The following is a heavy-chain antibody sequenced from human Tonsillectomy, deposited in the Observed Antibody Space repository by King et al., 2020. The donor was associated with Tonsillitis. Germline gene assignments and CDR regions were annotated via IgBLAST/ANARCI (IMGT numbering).Heavy chain of an antibody. V-gene: IGHV3-9*01. J-gene: IGHJ6*02. CDR2: ISWNSGSI. CDR3: AKATGRLHLRDPDLGNGMDV. CDR1: GFTFDDYG. D-gene: IGHD3-16*01. Sequence: VQLVESGGGLVQPGRSLRLSCAASGFTFDDYGMHWVRQAPGKGLEWVSGISWNSGSIGYADSVKGRFTISRDNAKNSLYLQMNSLRAEDTALYYCAKATGRLHLRDPDLGNGMDVWGQGTTVTVSS.